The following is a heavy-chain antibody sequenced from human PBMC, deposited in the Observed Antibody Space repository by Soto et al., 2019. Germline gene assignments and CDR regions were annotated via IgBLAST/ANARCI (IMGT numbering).Heavy chain of an antibody. D-gene: IGHD3-9*01. CDR1: GASISGYH. V-gene: IGHV4-59*08. Sequence: SETLSLTCTVSGASISGYHWGWIRQPPGKGLEWIGYMSYSGSTNYSPSLKSRVTMSVDTSKNQFSLKLNSVTAADTAMYYCARAFSLDWYTYYLDYWGQGPLVTVSS. CDR3: ARAFSLDWYTYYLDY. J-gene: IGHJ4*02. CDR2: MSYSGST.